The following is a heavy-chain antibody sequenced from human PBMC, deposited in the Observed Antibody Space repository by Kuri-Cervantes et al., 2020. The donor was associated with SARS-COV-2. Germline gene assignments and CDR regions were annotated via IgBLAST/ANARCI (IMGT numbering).Heavy chain of an antibody. CDR2: IKQDGSDK. D-gene: IGHD3-3*01. J-gene: IGHJ1*01. V-gene: IGHV3-7*01. CDR3: ARGSTYYDFWSGYYTGEYFQH. Sequence: GESLKISCAASGFTFSSYWMNWVRQAPGKGLEWVASIKQDGSDKYYVDSVKGRFTISRDNAKNSLYLQMNSLRAEDTAVYYCARGSTYYDFWSGYYTGEYFQHWGQGTLVTVSS. CDR1: GFTFSSYW.